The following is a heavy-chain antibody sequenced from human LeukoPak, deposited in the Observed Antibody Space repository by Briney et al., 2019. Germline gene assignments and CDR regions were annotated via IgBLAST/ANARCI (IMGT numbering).Heavy chain of an antibody. J-gene: IGHJ4*02. CDR1: GFTFSSYA. CDR2: ISGSGGST. CDR3: AKEKGYCSSTSRSPVDY. Sequence: GGSLRLSCAASGFTFSSYAMSWVRQAPGKGLEWVSAISGSGGSTYYADSVKGRFTISRDNSKNTLYLQMNSLRAEDTAVYYCAKEKGYCSSTSRSPVDYWGQGTLVTVSS. V-gene: IGHV3-23*01. D-gene: IGHD2-2*01.